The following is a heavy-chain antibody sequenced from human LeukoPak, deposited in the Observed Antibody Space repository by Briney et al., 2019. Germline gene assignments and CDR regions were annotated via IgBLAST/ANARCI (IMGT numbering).Heavy chain of an antibody. CDR2: ISGSGGST. J-gene: IGHJ4*02. CDR3: AKDKNTGRSASDY. Sequence: GGSLRLSCAASGFTFSNYAMSWVRQAPGMGLERVSTISGSGGSTYYADSVKGRFTISRDSSQNTLYLQMNSLRAEDTAVYYCAKDKNTGRSASDYWGQGILVTVSS. CDR1: GFTFSNYA. V-gene: IGHV3-23*01. D-gene: IGHD1-1*01.